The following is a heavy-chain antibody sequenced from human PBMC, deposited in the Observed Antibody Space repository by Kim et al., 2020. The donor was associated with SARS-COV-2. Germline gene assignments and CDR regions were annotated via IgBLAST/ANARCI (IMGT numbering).Heavy chain of an antibody. D-gene: IGHD3-3*01. CDR3: ARDCFWSGYLSPYYYGMDV. Sequence: ASVKVYCKASGYTFTGYYMHWVRQAPGQGLEWMGWINPNSGGTNYAQKFQGRVTMTRDTSISTAYMELSRLRSDDTAVYYCARDCFWSGYLSPYYYGMDVWGQGTTVTVSS. CDR1: GYTFTGYY. J-gene: IGHJ6*02. V-gene: IGHV1-2*02. CDR2: INPNSGGT.